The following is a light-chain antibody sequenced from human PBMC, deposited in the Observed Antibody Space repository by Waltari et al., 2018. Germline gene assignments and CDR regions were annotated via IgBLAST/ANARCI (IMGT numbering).Light chain of an antibody. CDR3: QTWGTGIHV. V-gene: IGLV4-69*01. J-gene: IGLJ2*01. CDR2: LNSDGSH. Sequence: QLVLTQSPSASASLGASVKLTCTLSSGHSSYAIAWHQQQPEKGPRYLMKLNSDGSHSKGDGIPDRFSGSSSGAERYLTISSLQSEDEAVYYCQTWGTGIHVFGGGTKLTVL. CDR1: SGHSSYA.